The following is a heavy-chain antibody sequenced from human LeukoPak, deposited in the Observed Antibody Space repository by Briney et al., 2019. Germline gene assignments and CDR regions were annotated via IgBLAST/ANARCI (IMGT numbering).Heavy chain of an antibody. D-gene: IGHD3-16*01. CDR1: GGSVSSGSYY. CDR3: ARDRLRDAFDI. J-gene: IGHJ3*02. CDR2: IYTSGST. Sequence: PSETLSLTCTVSGGSVSSGSYYWSWIRQPAGKGLEWIGRIYTSGSTNYNPSLKSRVTISVDTSKNQFSLKLSSVTAADTAVYYCARDRLRDAFDIWGQGTMVTVSS. V-gene: IGHV4-61*02.